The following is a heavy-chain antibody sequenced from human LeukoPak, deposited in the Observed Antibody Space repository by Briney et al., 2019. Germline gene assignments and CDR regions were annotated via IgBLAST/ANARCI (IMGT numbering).Heavy chain of an antibody. CDR3: ARVPHERSGYPDD. CDR2: ISPYNGNT. J-gene: IGHJ4*02. D-gene: IGHD3-22*01. Sequence: GASVKVSCKPYGYTFNTYGITWVRQAPGQGLEWMGWISPYNGNTNYAQKFQGRVTMTTDTATSTAYMELRSLRSDDTAVYYCARVPHERSGYPDDWGQGTLVTVSS. V-gene: IGHV1-18*01. CDR1: GYTFNTYG.